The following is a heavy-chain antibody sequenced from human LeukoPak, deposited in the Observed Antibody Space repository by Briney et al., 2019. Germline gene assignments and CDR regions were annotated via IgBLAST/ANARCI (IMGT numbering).Heavy chain of an antibody. D-gene: IGHD5-12*01. CDR3: ARARGYSGYHPVDY. J-gene: IGHJ4*02. CDR1: GYTFTNYF. Sequence: ASVKVSCKASGYTFTNYFMHWVRQAPGQGLEWMGTINPHDGSTNYAQNFQGRVTMTRDTSTSTFHTELSSLRSEDTALYFCARARGYSGYHPVDYWGQGTLVTVSS. CDR2: INPHDGST. V-gene: IGHV1-46*01.